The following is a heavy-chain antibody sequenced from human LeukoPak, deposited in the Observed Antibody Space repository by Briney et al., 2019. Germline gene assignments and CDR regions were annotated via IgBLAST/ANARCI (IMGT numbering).Heavy chain of an antibody. V-gene: IGHV1-69*13. J-gene: IGHJ5*02. CDR1: GGTFSSYA. CDR2: IISIFGTA. Sequence: SVKVSCKASGGTFSSYAISWVRQAPGQGLEWMGGIISIFGTANYAQKFQGRVTITADESTSTAYMELNSLRSEDTAMYYCARGPWNYDSSGYYFLWFDPWGQGTLVTVSS. CDR3: ARGPWNYDSSGYYFLWFDP. D-gene: IGHD3-22*01.